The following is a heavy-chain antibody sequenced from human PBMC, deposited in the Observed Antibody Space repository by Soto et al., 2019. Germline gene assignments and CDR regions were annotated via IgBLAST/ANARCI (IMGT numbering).Heavy chain of an antibody. Sequence: QVQLVQSGAEVKKTGSSVKVSCKASGGTFSSYAISWVRQAPGQGLEWMGGIIPIFGTANYAQKFQGRVTITADQSTSTAYMELRSLRSEDTAVYCCASVLYCGCDCYPYDYWGQGTLVTGSS. CDR2: IIPIFGTA. CDR3: ASVLYCGCDCYPYDY. D-gene: IGHD2-21*02. V-gene: IGHV1-69*01. CDR1: GGTFSSYA. J-gene: IGHJ4*02.